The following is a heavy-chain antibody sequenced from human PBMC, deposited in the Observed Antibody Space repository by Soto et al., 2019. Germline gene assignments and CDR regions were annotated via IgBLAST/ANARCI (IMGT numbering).Heavy chain of an antibody. J-gene: IGHJ4*01. Sequence: SETLSLTCAVYGGSFSDYYWTWIRQPPGKGLEWIGEINHSGSTTYNPSLKSRVTISVDTSKNQFSLKLSSVTAADTAVYYCARGPNIRTFDYWGHGTLVTVSS. CDR2: INHSGST. CDR3: ARGPNIRTFDY. CDR1: GGSFSDYY. V-gene: IGHV4-34*01.